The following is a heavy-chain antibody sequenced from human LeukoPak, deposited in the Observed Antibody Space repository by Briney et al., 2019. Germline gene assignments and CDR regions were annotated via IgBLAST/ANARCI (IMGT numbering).Heavy chain of an antibody. D-gene: IGHD3-16*01. J-gene: IGHJ4*02. Sequence: GGSLRLSCAASGFTFDDYAMHWVRQAPGKGLEWVSGISWNSGSVGYADSVKGRFTISRDNAKNSLYLQMNSLKAEDMALYYCAKEGDLYGWYFDYWGQGTLVTVSS. V-gene: IGHV3-9*03. CDR3: AKEGDLYGWYFDY. CDR2: ISWNSGSV. CDR1: GFTFDDYA.